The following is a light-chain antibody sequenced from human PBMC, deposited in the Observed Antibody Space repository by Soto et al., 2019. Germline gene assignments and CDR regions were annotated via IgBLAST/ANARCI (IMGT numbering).Light chain of an antibody. J-gene: IGKJ3*01. CDR2: DAS. CDR3: QHYDDIPRT. CDR1: QDIRNY. Sequence: DIQMTQSTSSLSASVGDRVTITCQASQDIRNYLNWYQQKPGKAPKLLIYDASNLETGVTSRFSGSGSGTDYTFTISSLQPEDIATYYCQHYDDIPRTFGPGTKVDIK. V-gene: IGKV1-33*01.